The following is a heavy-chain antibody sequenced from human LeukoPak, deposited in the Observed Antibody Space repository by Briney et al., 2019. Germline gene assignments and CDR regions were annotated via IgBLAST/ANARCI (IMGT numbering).Heavy chain of an antibody. CDR2: IRHDGSYK. Sequence: PGGSLRLSCVVSGFTFTSYGVHWVRQAPGKGLEWVAFIRHDGSYKDYADSVKGRFTISRDNSKNTLYLQMNSLRAEDTAVYYCAKDWKPYGSGSYWIDYWGQGTLVTVSS. CDR3: AKDWKPYGSGSYWIDY. V-gene: IGHV3-30*02. J-gene: IGHJ4*02. D-gene: IGHD3-10*01. CDR1: GFTFTSYG.